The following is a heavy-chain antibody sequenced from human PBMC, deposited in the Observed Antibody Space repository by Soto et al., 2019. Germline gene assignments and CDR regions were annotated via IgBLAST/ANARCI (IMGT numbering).Heavy chain of an antibody. CDR2: IWYDGSNE. CDR3: ARDRRIGSSEVIDQ. D-gene: IGHD3-10*01. V-gene: IGHV3-33*01. CDR1: GFNFRDYA. Sequence: QVQLVESGGGVVQPGRSPKISCAASGFNFRDYAMYWIRQAPGKGLEWVAVIWYDGSNEFYADSVRGRFTISKDISQATLYLQMNSLRGEDTAVYYCARDRRIGSSEVIDQWGQGTLVTVSS. J-gene: IGHJ4*02.